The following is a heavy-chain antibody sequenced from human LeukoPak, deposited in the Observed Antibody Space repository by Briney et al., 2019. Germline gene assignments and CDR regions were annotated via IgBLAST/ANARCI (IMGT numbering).Heavy chain of an antibody. Sequence: SETLSLTCAVYGGSFSGYAWSWIRQPPGKGLEWIGEINHSGSTNYNPSLKSRVTILVDTSKKQSSLKLSSVTAADTAVYYCARQTTVTYHFDYWGQGTLVTVSS. D-gene: IGHD4-17*01. CDR2: INHSGST. J-gene: IGHJ4*02. CDR3: ARQTTVTYHFDY. CDR1: GGSFSGYA. V-gene: IGHV4-34*01.